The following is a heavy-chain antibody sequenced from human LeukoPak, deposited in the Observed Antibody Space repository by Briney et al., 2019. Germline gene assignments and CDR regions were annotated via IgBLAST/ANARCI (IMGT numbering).Heavy chain of an antibody. Sequence: SETLSLTCAVYGGSFSGYYWSWIRQPPGKGLEWIGEINHSGSTNYNPFLKSRVTISVDTSKNQFSLKLSSVTAADTAVYYCASLDDYGDNEGYWGQGTLVTVSS. CDR2: INHSGST. CDR1: GGSFSGYY. CDR3: ASLDDYGDNEGY. D-gene: IGHD4-17*01. J-gene: IGHJ4*02. V-gene: IGHV4-34*01.